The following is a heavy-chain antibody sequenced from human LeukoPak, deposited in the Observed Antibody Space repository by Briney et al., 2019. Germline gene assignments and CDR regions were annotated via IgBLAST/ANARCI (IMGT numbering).Heavy chain of an antibody. CDR1: GGSFSGYY. V-gene: IGHV4-34*01. Sequence: PSETLSLTCAVSGGSFSGYYWSWIRQPPGKGLEWIGEINHSGSTNYNPSLKSRVTISVDTSKNQFSLKLSSVTAADTAVYYCARGGGDLGWFDPWGQGTLVTVSS. CDR3: ARGGGDLGWFDP. CDR2: INHSGST. J-gene: IGHJ5*02. D-gene: IGHD3-16*01.